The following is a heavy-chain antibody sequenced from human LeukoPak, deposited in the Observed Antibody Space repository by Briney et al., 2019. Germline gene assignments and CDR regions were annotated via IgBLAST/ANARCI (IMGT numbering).Heavy chain of an antibody. CDR3: ARHAGYSSGWYQELDY. CDR1: GGSISSYH. J-gene: IGHJ4*02. D-gene: IGHD6-19*01. V-gene: IGHV4-59*01. Sequence: PSETLSLTCTVSGGSISSYHWSWIRQPPGKGLEWLGYIYYSGGTNYNPSLKSRVTISVDTSKNQFSLKLSSVTAADTAVYYCARHAGYSSGWYQELDYWGQGTLVTVSS. CDR2: IYYSGGT.